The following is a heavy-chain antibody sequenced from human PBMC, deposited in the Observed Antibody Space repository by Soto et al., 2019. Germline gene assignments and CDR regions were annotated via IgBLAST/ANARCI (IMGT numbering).Heavy chain of an antibody. D-gene: IGHD5-12*01. V-gene: IGHV3-15*01. CDR3: IGGDIAGDFDY. CDR2: IKLTVDGGST. Sequence: DVQLVESGGGLVKPGGSLRLSCVASGFTFSNAWMNWVRQAPGKGLEWVGRIKLTVDGGSTSYAAPVKGRFTLSRDDSKNTLYRQMNSLKTDDPAVYYCIGGDIAGDFDYWGQGTLVTVSS. CDR1: GFTFSNAW. J-gene: IGHJ4*02.